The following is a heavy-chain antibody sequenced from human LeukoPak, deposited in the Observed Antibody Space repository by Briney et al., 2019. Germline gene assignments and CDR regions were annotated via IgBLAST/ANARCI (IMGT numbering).Heavy chain of an antibody. Sequence: GVLRLSCAASGFTLSTYWMSWVRQAPGKGLEWMANIKQDGSEKYYVDSVKGRFTISRDNAKNSLYLQMNSLRAEDTAVYYCARVDYDFWSGYYTPHSYFDYWGQGTLVTVSS. V-gene: IGHV3-7*01. CDR3: ARVDYDFWSGYYTPHSYFDY. D-gene: IGHD3-3*01. CDR1: GFTLSTYW. CDR2: IKQDGSEK. J-gene: IGHJ4*02.